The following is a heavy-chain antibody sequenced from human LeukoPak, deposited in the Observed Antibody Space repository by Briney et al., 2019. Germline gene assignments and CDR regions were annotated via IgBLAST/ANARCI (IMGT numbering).Heavy chain of an antibody. CDR2: ISSSGSTI. CDR1: GFTFSSYE. J-gene: IGHJ4*02. Sequence: GGSLRLSCAASGFTFSSYEMNWVRQAPGKGLEWVSYISSSGSTIYYADSVKGRFTISRDNAKNSLYLQMNSLRAEDTAVYYCARAHQSRLRYFDWLLEAVDYFDYWGQGTLVTVSS. D-gene: IGHD3-9*01. CDR3: ARAHQSRLRYFDWLLEAVDYFDY. V-gene: IGHV3-48*03.